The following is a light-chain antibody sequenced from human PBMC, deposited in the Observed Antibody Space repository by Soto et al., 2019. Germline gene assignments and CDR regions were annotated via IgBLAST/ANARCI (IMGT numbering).Light chain of an antibody. CDR2: TTS. Sequence: DIQMTQSPSSLSASVGDRVTITCRASQSIRSYLNWYQQKPGKAPKLLIYTTSNLQSGVPSRFSGSGSGTDFTLPITNLQPEDFATYFCQQGFTRPRTFGHGTTVEIK. V-gene: IGKV1-39*01. J-gene: IGKJ1*01. CDR1: QSIRSY. CDR3: QQGFTRPRT.